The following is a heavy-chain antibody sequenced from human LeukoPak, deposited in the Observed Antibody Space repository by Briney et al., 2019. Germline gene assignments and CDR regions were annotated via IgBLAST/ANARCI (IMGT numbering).Heavy chain of an antibody. CDR2: ISSSCSTI. J-gene: IGHJ4*02. V-gene: IGHV3-11*01. Sequence: GSLRLSCAASGFTFSDYYMSWIRQAPGKGLEWVSYISSSCSTIYYADSVKGRFTISRDNAKNSLYLQMNSPRAEDTAVYYCSRGSDIVATIPGIDYWGQGTLVTVSS. CDR3: SRGSDIVATIPGIDY. CDR1: GFTFSDYY. D-gene: IGHD5-12*01.